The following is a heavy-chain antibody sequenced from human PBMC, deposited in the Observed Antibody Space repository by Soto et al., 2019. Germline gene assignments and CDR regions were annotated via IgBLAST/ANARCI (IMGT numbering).Heavy chain of an antibody. CDR1: GFTFSSYG. J-gene: IGHJ2*01. CDR2: IWYDGSNK. Sequence: QVQLVESGGGVVQPGRSLRLSCAASGFTFSSYGMHWVRQAPGKGLEWVAVIWYDGSNKYYADSVKGRFTISRDNSTHTLYLQINSLRAEDKAVYYCARDVMVNDMVMWYFDLWGRGTLATVSS. V-gene: IGHV3-33*01. D-gene: IGHD2-21*01. CDR3: ARDVMVNDMVMWYFDL.